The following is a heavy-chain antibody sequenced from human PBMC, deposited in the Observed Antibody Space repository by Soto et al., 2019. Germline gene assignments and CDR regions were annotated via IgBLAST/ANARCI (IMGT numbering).Heavy chain of an antibody. Sequence: QVQLRQWGAGLLKPSETLSLTCAVFGGSFSDYYWTWIRQPPGKGLEWIGEINHSGTTSYNPSLKIRLTISVDTSNNQFSLKLSSVTAAVTAVYYCARKPIYHFFAGYYSVDYWGQGTLVTVSS. V-gene: IGHV4-34*01. CDR3: ARKPIYHFFAGYYSVDY. D-gene: IGHD3-9*01. CDR2: INHSGTT. CDR1: GGSFSDYY. J-gene: IGHJ4*02.